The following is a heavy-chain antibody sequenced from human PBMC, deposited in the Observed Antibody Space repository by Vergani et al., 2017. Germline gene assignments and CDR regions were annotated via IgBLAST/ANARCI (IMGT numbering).Heavy chain of an antibody. CDR2: ISGSGGST. CDR3: TTDPPYYYDSRGYPLDY. Sequence: EVQLLESGGGLVQPGGSLRLSCAASGFTFSSYAMSWVRQAPGKGLEWVSAISGSGGSTYYADSVKGRFTISRDNSKNTLHLQMNSLKTEDTAVYYCTTDPPYYYDSRGYPLDYWGQGTLVTVSS. V-gene: IGHV3-23*01. D-gene: IGHD3-22*01. J-gene: IGHJ4*02. CDR1: GFTFSSYA.